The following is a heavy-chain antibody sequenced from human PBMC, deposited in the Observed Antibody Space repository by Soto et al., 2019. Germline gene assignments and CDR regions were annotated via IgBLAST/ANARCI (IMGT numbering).Heavy chain of an antibody. CDR1: GGSFSGYY. J-gene: IGHJ6*03. D-gene: IGHD3-16*02. V-gene: IGHV4-34*01. CDR3: ARPRSIWGSYPQGIMDV. Sequence: SETLSLTCAVYGGSFSGYYWSWIRQPPGKGLEWIGEINHSGSTNYNPSLKSRVTISVDTSKNQFSLKLSSVTAADTAVYYCARPRSIWGSYPQGIMDVWGKGTTVTVFS. CDR2: INHSGST.